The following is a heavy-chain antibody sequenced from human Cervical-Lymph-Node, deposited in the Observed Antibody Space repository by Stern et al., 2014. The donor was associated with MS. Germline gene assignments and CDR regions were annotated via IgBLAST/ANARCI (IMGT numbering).Heavy chain of an antibody. D-gene: IGHD3-22*01. CDR3: ARGVYDI. CDR1: GFTFSSYG. V-gene: IGHV3-30*03. Sequence: VQLVESGGGVVRPGRSLRLSCAASGFTFSSYGMHWVRQAPATGLQWVAFISYDGSNEYYADSVKGRFTISRDNSNNTLYLQTNSLREEDTVVYYCARGVYDIWGQGPLVTVSS. J-gene: IGHJ4*02. CDR2: ISYDGSNE.